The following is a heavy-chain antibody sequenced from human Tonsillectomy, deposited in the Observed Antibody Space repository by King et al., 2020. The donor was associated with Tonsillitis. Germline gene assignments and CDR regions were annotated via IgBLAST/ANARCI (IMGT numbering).Heavy chain of an antibody. CDR1: GFTFSSYA. J-gene: IGHJ6*02. CDR2: ISYDGSNK. D-gene: IGHD3-3*01. Sequence: VQLVESGGGVVQPGRSLRLSCAASGFTFSSYAMHWVRQAPGKGLEWVAVISYDGSNKYYADSVKGRFTISRYNSKNTLYLQMNSLRPEDTAVYYCARGQYYDFWRGYSPMDVWGQGTTVTVAS. V-gene: IGHV3-30*04. CDR3: ARGQYYDFWRGYSPMDV.